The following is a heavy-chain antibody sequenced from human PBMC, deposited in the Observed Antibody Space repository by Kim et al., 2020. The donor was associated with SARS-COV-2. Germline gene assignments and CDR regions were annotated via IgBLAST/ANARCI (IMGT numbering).Heavy chain of an antibody. D-gene: IGHD3-16*01. CDR1: GGTFSSYA. CDR2: IIPIFGTA. CDR3: ARGERLAAYYYYGMDV. J-gene: IGHJ6*02. Sequence: SVKVSCKASGGTFSSYAISWVRQAPGQGLEWMGGIIPIFGTANYAQKFQGRVTITADESTSTAYMELSSLRSEDTAVYYCARGERLAAYYYYGMDVWVQGTTVTVSS. V-gene: IGHV1-69*13.